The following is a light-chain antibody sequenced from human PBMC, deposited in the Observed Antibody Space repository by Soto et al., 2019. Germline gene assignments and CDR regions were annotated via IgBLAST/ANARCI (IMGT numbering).Light chain of an antibody. J-gene: IGLJ2*01. V-gene: IGLV1-44*01. Sequence: QSVLTQPPSASGTPGQRVTISCSGSSSNIGDHTVDWYQQVPGAAPELLIFKNTQRPSGVPDRFSASKSGTSASLAISAVQSEDEADYYCATWDDSLNSPLFGGGTKLTV. CDR1: SSNIGDHT. CDR3: ATWDDSLNSPL. CDR2: KNT.